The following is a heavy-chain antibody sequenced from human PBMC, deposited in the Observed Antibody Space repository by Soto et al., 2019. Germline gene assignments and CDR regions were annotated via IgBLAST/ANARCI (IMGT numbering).Heavy chain of an antibody. V-gene: IGHV6-1*01. CDR1: GDSVSSNSAA. D-gene: IGHD6-19*01. CDR3: TNSGWDYYYGMDV. CDR2: TYYRSKWYN. Sequence: XQALSLPFAISGDSVSSNSAACNLIRHSPSRGLEWLGRTYYRSKWYNDYAVSVKSRITINPDTSKNQFSLQLNSVTPEDTAVYYCTNSGWDYYYGMDVWGQGTTVTVSS. J-gene: IGHJ6*02.